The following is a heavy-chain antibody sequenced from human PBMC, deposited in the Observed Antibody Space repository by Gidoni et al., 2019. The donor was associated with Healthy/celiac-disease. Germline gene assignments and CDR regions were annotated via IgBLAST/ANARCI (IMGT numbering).Heavy chain of an antibody. Sequence: EVQLVESGGGLVQPGRSLRLSCTASGFTFGDYAMRWVSQAPGKGLEGVGFIRSKSYGGTTEYAASVKGRFTISRDDSKSIAYLQMNSLKTEDTAVYYCTRDCRDCSGGSCYCWEFDYWGQGTLVTVSS. CDR2: IRSKSYGGTT. D-gene: IGHD2-15*01. CDR3: TRDCRDCSGGSCYCWEFDY. V-gene: IGHV3-49*04. J-gene: IGHJ4*02. CDR1: GFTFGDYA.